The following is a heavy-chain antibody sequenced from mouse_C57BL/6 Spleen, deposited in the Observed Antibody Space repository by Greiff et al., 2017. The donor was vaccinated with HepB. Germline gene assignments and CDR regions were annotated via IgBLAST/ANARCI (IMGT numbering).Heavy chain of an antibody. Sequence: QVQLQQSGAELVRPGASVTLSCKASGYTFTDYEMHWVKQTPVHGLEWIGAIDPETGGTAYNQKFKGKAILTADKSSSTAYMELRSLTSEDSAVYYCTRWYYGSVGYFDVWGTGTTVTVSS. CDR2: IDPETGGT. V-gene: IGHV1-15*01. J-gene: IGHJ1*03. CDR1: GYTFTDYE. CDR3: TRWYYGSVGYFDV. D-gene: IGHD1-1*01.